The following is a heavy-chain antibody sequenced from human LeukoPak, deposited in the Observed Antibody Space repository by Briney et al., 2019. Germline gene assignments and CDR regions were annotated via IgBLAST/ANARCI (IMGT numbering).Heavy chain of an antibody. Sequence: PGGSLRLSCAASGFTFSSYAMHWVRQAPGKGLEYVSAISSNGGSTYYANSVKGRFTISRDNSKNTLYLQMGSLRAEDMAVYYCARETRIVGATSIYFDYWGQGTLVTVSS. J-gene: IGHJ4*02. V-gene: IGHV3-64*01. D-gene: IGHD1-26*01. CDR2: ISSNGGST. CDR1: GFTFSSYA. CDR3: ARETRIVGATSIYFDY.